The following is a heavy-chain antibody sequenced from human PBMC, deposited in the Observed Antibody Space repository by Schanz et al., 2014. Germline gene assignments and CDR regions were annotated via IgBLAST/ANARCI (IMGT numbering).Heavy chain of an antibody. CDR2: IYTSGST. CDR3: ARDVGGCSSSTSCYAFEI. J-gene: IGHJ3*02. Sequence: QVQLQESGPGQVRPSETLSLTCTVSGGSISNYHWSWIQQPPGKGLEWIGRIYTSGSTNYNPSLKSRVTISVDPSKNQFSLKLSSVTAADTAVYYCARDVGGCSSSTSCYAFEIWGQGTMVTVSS. CDR1: GGSISNYH. V-gene: IGHV4-4*07. D-gene: IGHD2-2*01.